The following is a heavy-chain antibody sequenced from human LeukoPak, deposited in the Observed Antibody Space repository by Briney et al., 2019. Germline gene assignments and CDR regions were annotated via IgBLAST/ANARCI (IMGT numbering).Heavy chain of an antibody. CDR3: ARGRGNVLRYFDWFHLLDY. J-gene: IGHJ4*02. Sequence: PWASVTVSCKASGYTFTSYDINWVRQAAGQGLEWMGWMNPNSGNTGYAQKFQGRVTITRNTSISTAYMELSSLRSEDTAVYYCARGRGNVLRYFDWFHLLDYWGQGTLVTVSS. D-gene: IGHD3-9*01. CDR1: GYTFTSYD. CDR2: MNPNSGNT. V-gene: IGHV1-8*01.